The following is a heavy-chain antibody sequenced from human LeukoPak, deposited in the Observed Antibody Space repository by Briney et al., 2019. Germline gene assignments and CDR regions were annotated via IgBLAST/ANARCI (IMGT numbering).Heavy chain of an antibody. CDR2: ISANKGNT. CDR1: GYTFTSYG. V-gene: IGHV1-18*04. CDR3: ARDRCSRTSCYCGY. Sequence: GASVKVSCKASGYTFTSYGISWVRQAPGQGPEWMGWISANKGNTNYAQKLQGRVTMTTDTSTSTAYMELRSLRSDDTAVYYCARDRCSRTSCYCGYWGQGTLVTVSS. J-gene: IGHJ4*02. D-gene: IGHD2-2*01.